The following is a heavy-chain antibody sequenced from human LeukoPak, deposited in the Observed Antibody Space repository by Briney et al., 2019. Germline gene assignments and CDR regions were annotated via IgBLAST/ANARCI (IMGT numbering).Heavy chain of an antibody. D-gene: IGHD3-10*01. V-gene: IGHV1-69*06. Sequence: SVKVSCKASGGTFSSYAINWVRQPPGQGLEWMGGIIPIFGTANYAQKFQGRVTITADKYTSTAYMELSSLRSEDTAVYYCARDSDYYGSGSPMDVWGKGTTVTVSS. CDR2: IIPIFGTA. J-gene: IGHJ6*04. CDR3: ARDSDYYGSGSPMDV. CDR1: GGTFSSYA.